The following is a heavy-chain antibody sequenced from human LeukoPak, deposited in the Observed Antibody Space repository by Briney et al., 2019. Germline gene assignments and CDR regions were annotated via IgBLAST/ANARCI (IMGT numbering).Heavy chain of an antibody. V-gene: IGHV4-59*01. Sequence: SETLSLTCTVSGGSISSYYWSLIRQPPRQGLERIGYIYYSGSTNSNPSLKSRVTISVDTSTTQFSLKLSSVTAADTAVYYCARNSGILTGYFDDFYFDYWGQGTLVTVSS. J-gene: IGHJ4*02. CDR3: ARNSGILTGYFDDFYFDY. CDR1: GGSISSYY. D-gene: IGHD3-9*01. CDR2: IYYSGST.